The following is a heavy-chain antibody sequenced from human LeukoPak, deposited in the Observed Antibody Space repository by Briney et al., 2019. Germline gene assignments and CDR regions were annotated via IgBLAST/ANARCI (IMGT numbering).Heavy chain of an antibody. J-gene: IGHJ6*02. Sequence: ASVKVSCKSSGYTFSNYGISWVRQAPGQGLEWMGWISAYNGNTKYTQKLQGRVTMTTDTSASTAYMELRSLRSDDTAVYYCGRDTDLVGATPYYYGVDVWGGGTTVTVSS. V-gene: IGHV1-18*01. CDR3: GRDTDLVGATPYYYGVDV. CDR1: GYTFSNYG. D-gene: IGHD1-26*01. CDR2: ISAYNGNT.